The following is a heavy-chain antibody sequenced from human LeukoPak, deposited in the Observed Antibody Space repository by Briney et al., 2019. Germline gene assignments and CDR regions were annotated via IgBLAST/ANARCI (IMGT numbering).Heavy chain of an antibody. Sequence: GGSLRLSCAASGFTFSSYWMDWVRQAPGKGLEWVANIKQDGSEMYYVDSVKGRFTISRDNTKNSLYLQMNSLRAEDTAVYYCARGDVSGWVYWGQGTLVTVSS. J-gene: IGHJ4*02. V-gene: IGHV3-7*01. CDR3: ARGDVSGWVY. CDR1: GFTFSSYW. CDR2: IKQDGSEM. D-gene: IGHD6-19*01.